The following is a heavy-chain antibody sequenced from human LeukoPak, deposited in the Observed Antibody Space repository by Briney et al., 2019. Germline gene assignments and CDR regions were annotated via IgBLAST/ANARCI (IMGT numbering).Heavy chain of an antibody. CDR3: ASRGYSYALYGMDV. CDR2: ISSSSSNI. CDR1: GFTFSSYS. V-gene: IGHV3-21*01. Sequence: PGGSLRLSCAASGFTFSSYSMSWVRQAPGKGLEWVSSISSSSSNIYYADSVKGRFTISRDNAKNSLYLQMNSLRAEDTAVYYCASRGYSYALYGMDVWGQGTTVTVSS. J-gene: IGHJ6*02. D-gene: IGHD5-18*01.